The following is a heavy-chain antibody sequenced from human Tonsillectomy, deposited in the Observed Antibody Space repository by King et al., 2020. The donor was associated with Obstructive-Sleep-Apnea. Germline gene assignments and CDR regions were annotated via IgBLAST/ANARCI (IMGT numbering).Heavy chain of an antibody. D-gene: IGHD6-13*01. Sequence: QLQESGSGLVKPSQTLSLTCAVSGGSISSGGYSWSWIRQPPGKGLEWIGYIYHSGSTYYNPSLKSRVTISVDRSKNQFSLELTSVTAADTDVYYCARVRSSSWPNAFDIWGQGTMVTVSS. J-gene: IGHJ3*02. CDR3: ARVRSSSWPNAFDI. CDR2: IYHSGST. V-gene: IGHV4-30-2*01. CDR1: GGSISSGGYS.